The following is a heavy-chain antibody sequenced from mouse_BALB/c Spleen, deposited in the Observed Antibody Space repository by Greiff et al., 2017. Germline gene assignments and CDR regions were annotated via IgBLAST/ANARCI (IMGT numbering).Heavy chain of an antibody. CDR2: ISYSGST. CDR3: ARGRFAY. Sequence: EVQLVESGPGLVKPSQSLSLTCTVTGYSFTSDYARYWLRQLPGNKLEWMGYISYSGSTSYNPSLKSRIFITRDTSKNQFFLQLNSVTTEDTATYYCARGRFAYWGQGTLVTVSA. V-gene: IGHV3-2*02. CDR1: GYSFTSDYA. J-gene: IGHJ3*01.